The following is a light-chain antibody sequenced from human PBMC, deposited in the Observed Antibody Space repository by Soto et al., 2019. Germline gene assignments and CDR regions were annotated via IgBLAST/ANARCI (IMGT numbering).Light chain of an antibody. CDR3: QQYASSPLT. CDR2: GAS. CDR1: QSVYNNY. V-gene: IGKV3-20*01. Sequence: EIVLTHSPGTLSLSPGERATLSCRASQSVYNNYLAWYQLKPGQAPRLVIYGASSRATGIPDRFSASGSGTDFTLTISRLEPEDFAVYYCQQYASSPLTFGQGTKVEIK. J-gene: IGKJ1*01.